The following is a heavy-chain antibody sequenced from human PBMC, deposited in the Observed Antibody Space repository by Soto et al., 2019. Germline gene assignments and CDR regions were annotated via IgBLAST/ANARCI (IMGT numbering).Heavy chain of an antibody. Sequence: ASVKVSCKASGYTFTGYFMHWVRQAPGQGLEWMGWINPNSGATKYAQKFQGRVTLSRDTSISTAYMELSGLRSDDTAVYYCARGGGTILAPIPWGQGKXGNVSS. D-gene: IGHD3-3*01. CDR1: GYTFTGYF. J-gene: IGHJ5*02. CDR2: INPNSGAT. CDR3: ARGGGTILAPIP. V-gene: IGHV1-2*02.